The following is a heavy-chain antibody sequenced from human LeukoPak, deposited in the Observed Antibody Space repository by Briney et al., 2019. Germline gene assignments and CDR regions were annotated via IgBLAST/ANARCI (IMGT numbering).Heavy chain of an antibody. CDR3: AREGETSGWYDY. J-gene: IGHJ4*02. CDR2: ISGDGGST. V-gene: IGHV3-43*02. Sequence: GGSLRLSCAAPGFIFDNYAIHWVRQAPGKGLEWVSLISGDGGSTFYADSVRGRFTISRDNTRKSLSLQMSSLRSEDTALYYCAREGETSGWYDYWGQGTLVTVSS. CDR1: GFIFDNYA. D-gene: IGHD6-19*01.